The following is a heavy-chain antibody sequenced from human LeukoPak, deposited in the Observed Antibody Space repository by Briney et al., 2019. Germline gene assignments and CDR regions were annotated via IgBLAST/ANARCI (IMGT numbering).Heavy chain of an antibody. CDR1: GFTVSSNY. Sequence: GGPLRLSCAASGFTVSSNYMSWVRQAPGKGLEWVSVIYSGGSTYYADSVKGRFTISGHNSKNTLYLQMNSLRAEDTAVYYCAREMKYSSSSDWGQGTLVTVSS. CDR2: IYSGGST. J-gene: IGHJ4*02. D-gene: IGHD6-6*01. CDR3: AREMKYSSSSD. V-gene: IGHV3-53*04.